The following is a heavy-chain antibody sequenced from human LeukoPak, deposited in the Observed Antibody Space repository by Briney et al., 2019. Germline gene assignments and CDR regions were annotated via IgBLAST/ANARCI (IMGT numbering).Heavy chain of an antibody. CDR3: AMMKEG. J-gene: IGHJ4*02. Sequence: GGSLRLSCAASGFTFSNNWMHWVRQAPGKGLVWVSRINSNGRTTTYADYVKGRFTISRDNAKNTLYLQMNRLRAEDTAVYYCAMMKEGWGQGTLVTVSS. CDR2: INSNGRTT. V-gene: IGHV3-74*01. CDR1: GFTFSNNW.